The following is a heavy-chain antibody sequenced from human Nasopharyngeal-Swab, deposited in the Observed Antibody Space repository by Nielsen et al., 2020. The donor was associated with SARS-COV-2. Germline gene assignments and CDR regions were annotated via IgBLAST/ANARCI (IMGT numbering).Heavy chain of an antibody. Sequence: TLSLTCTVSGGSISSGGYYWSWIRQHPGKGLEWIGYIYYSGSTYYYPSLKSRVTISVDTSKNQFSLKLSSVTAADTAVYYCARRRINGAAAENYMDVWGKGTTVTVSS. CDR1: GGSISSGGYY. V-gene: IGHV4-31*03. D-gene: IGHD6-13*01. CDR3: ARRRINGAAAENYMDV. J-gene: IGHJ6*03. CDR2: IYYSGST.